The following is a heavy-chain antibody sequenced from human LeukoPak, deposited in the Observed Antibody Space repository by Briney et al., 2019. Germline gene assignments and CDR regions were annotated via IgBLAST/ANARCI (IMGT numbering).Heavy chain of an antibody. CDR2: ITPSSNYI. J-gene: IGHJ2*01. Sequence: PGGSLRLSCAASGFTFSSYNINWVRQAPGKGLEWVSSITPSSNYIYYADSVKGRFTISRDNAKNSLYLQMNSLRAEDTAVYYCARGPLGDSSGYHPVDWYFDLWGRGTLVTVSS. D-gene: IGHD3-22*01. CDR1: GFTFSSYN. CDR3: ARGPLGDSSGYHPVDWYFDL. V-gene: IGHV3-21*01.